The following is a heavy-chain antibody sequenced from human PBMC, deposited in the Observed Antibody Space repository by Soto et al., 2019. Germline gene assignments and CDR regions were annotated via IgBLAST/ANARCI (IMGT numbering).Heavy chain of an antibody. CDR3: ARSYSSNSNWFDP. CDR1: GFTVSSNY. CDR2: IYSGGST. V-gene: IGHV3-53*01. D-gene: IGHD6-13*01. J-gene: IGHJ5*02. Sequence: PGGSLRLSCAASGFTVSSNYMSWVRQAPGKGLEWVSVIYSGGSTYYADSVKGRFTISRDNSKNTLYLQMNSLRAEDTAVYYCARSYSSNSNWFDPWGQGTLVTVSS.